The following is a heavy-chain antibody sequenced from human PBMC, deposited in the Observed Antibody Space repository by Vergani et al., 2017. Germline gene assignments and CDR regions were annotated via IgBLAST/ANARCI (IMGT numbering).Heavy chain of an antibody. CDR3: AKGALEYSYGYCDC. D-gene: IGHD5-18*01. CDR2: ISYDGSNK. Sequence: QVQLVESGGGVVQPGRSLRLSCAASGFTFSSYGMHWVRQAPGKGLEWVAVISYDGSNKYYADSVKGRFTISRDNSKNTLYLQMNSLRAEDTAVYYCAKGALEYSYGYCDCWGQGTLVTVSS. J-gene: IGHJ4*02. V-gene: IGHV3-30*18. CDR1: GFTFSSYG.